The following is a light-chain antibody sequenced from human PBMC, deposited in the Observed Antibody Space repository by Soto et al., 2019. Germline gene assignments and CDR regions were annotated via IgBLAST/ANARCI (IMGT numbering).Light chain of an antibody. CDR3: QQYYSFPLT. CDR1: QCISSY. J-gene: IGKJ4*01. CDR2: AAS. V-gene: IGKV1D-8*01. Sequence: VIWMTQSPSLLSASTGDRVTISCRMSQCISSYLAWYQQKPGKAPELLIYAASTVQSGVPSRFSGSGSGTDFTLTISCLQSEDFATYYCQQYYSFPLTFGGGTKVDI.